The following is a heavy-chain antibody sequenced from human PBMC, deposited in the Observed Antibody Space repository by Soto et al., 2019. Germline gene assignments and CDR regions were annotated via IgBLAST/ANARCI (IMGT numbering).Heavy chain of an antibody. V-gene: IGHV3-30-3*01. J-gene: IGHJ6*02. D-gene: IGHD2-2*01. Sequence: GGSLRLSCAASGFTISSYAMHWVRQAPGKGLEWVAVISYDGSNKYYADSVKGRFTISRDNSKNTLYLQMNSLRAEDTAVYYCARYCSSTSCFTYGMDVWGQGTTVTVSS. CDR1: GFTISSYA. CDR3: ARYCSSTSCFTYGMDV. CDR2: ISYDGSNK.